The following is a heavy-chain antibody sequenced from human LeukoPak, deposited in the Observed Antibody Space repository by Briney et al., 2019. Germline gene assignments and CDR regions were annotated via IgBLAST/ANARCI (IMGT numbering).Heavy chain of an antibody. D-gene: IGHD5-12*01. V-gene: IGHV3-7*03. CDR1: GFTLSKFW. Sequence: GGSLRLSCEASGFTLSKFWMNWVRQAPGKGLEWVANIKQDGSEKRYVDSVKGRFSISRDNTKNSLYLQMSSLRAEDTAVYYCARGPNSGYSWLDPWGQETLVTVSS. J-gene: IGHJ5*02. CDR2: IKQDGSEK. CDR3: ARGPNSGYSWLDP.